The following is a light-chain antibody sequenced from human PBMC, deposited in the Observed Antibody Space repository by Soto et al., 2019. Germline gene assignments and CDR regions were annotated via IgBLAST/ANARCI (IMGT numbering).Light chain of an antibody. V-gene: IGLV2-14*03. J-gene: IGLJ1*01. Sequence: QSALTQPASVSGSPGKSITISCTGTSSDVVGYNYVSWYQHHPGKAPKLMIYDVSNRPSGVSNRFSGSKSGNTASLTISGLQPEDEADYYCSSYTTSNTRQIVFGTGTKVTVL. CDR1: SSDVVGYNY. CDR3: SSYTTSNTRQIV. CDR2: DVS.